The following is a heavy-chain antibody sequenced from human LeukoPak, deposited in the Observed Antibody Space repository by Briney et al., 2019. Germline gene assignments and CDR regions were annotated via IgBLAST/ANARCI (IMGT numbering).Heavy chain of an antibody. J-gene: IGHJ5*02. V-gene: IGHV3-30*02. CDR3: AKDRFRSGYYNWFDP. CDR2: IRYDGSNK. D-gene: IGHD3-3*01. Sequence: PGGSLRLSCAASGFTFSSYGMHWVRQAPGKGLEWVAFIRYDGSNKYYADSVKGRFTISRDNSKNTLYLQMNSLRAEDTAVYYCAKDRFRSGYYNWFDPWGQGTLVTVSS. CDR1: GFTFSSYG.